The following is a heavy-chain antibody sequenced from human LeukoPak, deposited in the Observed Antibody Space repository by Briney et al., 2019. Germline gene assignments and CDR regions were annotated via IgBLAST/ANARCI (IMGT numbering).Heavy chain of an antibody. J-gene: IGHJ4*02. Sequence: ASVKVSCKASGYTFTSYYMHWVRQAPGQGLEWMGIISPSGGSTSYAQKFQGRVTMTRDTSTSTVYMELSSLRSEDTAVYYCARDRWGNYYDSSGYTFDYWGQGTLVTVSS. CDR2: ISPSGGST. CDR1: GYTFTSYY. D-gene: IGHD3-22*01. V-gene: IGHV1-46*01. CDR3: ARDRWGNYYDSSGYTFDY.